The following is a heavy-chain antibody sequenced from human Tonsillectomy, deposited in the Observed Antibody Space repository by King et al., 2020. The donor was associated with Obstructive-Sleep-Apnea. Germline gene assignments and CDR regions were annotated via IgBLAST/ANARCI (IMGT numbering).Heavy chain of an antibody. J-gene: IGHJ4*02. V-gene: IGHV3-21*01. Sequence: VQLVESGGGLVKPGGSLRLSCAASGFTFSSYSMNWVRHAPGKGLEWVSSISSSSSFIYYADSVKGRFSNSRDNAKNSLYLQMNSLRAEDTAVYYCARELASMVRGVTLDYWGQGTLVTVSS. D-gene: IGHD3-10*01. CDR3: ARELASMVRGVTLDY. CDR1: GFTFSSYS. CDR2: ISSSSSFI.